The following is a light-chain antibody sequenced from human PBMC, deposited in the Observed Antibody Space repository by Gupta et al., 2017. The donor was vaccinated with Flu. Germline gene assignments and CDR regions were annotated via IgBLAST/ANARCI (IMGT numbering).Light chain of an antibody. V-gene: IGKV1-5*03. J-gene: IGKJ4*01. CDR3: QQYDSYSLT. CDR2: KAS. Sequence: GDRVTITCRASQSLSSWLAWYQQKPGKAPNLLIYKASNLESGVPSRFSGSGSWTEFTLTISSLQPDDFATYYCQQYDSYSLTFGGGTKVEI. CDR1: QSLSSW.